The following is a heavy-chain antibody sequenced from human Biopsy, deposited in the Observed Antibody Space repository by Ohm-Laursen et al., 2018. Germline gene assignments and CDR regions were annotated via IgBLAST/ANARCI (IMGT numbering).Heavy chain of an antibody. J-gene: IGHJ6*02. CDR1: GGSFSDYG. V-gene: IGHV1-69*06. CDR3: AREYPEGDV. D-gene: IGHD2-2*02. Sequence: SSVKVSCKASGGSFSDYGLSWVRQAPGRGLEWMGRVIPISNTANYAQNFQDRLTITADRSTDTAYMELNSLRSEDTAVYYCAREYPEGDVWGQGTTVTVSS. CDR2: VIPISNTA.